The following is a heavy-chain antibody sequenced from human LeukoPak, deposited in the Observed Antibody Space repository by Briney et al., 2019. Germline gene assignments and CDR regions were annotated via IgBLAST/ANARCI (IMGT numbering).Heavy chain of an antibody. V-gene: IGHV3-23*01. D-gene: IGHD6-13*01. CDR2: ISGSGGST. J-gene: IGHJ1*01. Sequence: GGSLRLSCAASEFTFSSYAMSWVRQAPGKGLEWVSAISGSGGSTYYADSVKGRFTISRDNSKNTLYLQMNSLRAEDTAVYYCAKDLMSSSWYDIRYFQHWGQGTLVTVSS. CDR3: AKDLMSSSWYDIRYFQH. CDR1: EFTFSSYA.